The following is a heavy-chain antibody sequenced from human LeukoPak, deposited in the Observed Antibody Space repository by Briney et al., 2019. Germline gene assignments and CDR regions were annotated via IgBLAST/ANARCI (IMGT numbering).Heavy chain of an antibody. V-gene: IGHV4-61*01. Sequence: SETLSLTCTVSGGSVSSGSYYWSWIQQPPGKGLEWIGYIYYSGGTNYNPSLKSRVTISVDTSKNQFSLKLSSVTAADTAVYYCAREGYSSSNFDYWGQGTLVTVSS. D-gene: IGHD6-13*01. CDR2: IYYSGGT. CDR1: GGSVSSGSYY. CDR3: AREGYSSSNFDY. J-gene: IGHJ4*02.